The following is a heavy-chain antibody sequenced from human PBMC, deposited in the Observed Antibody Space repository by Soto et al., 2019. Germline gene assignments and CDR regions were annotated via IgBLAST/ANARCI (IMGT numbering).Heavy chain of an antibody. J-gene: IGHJ4*02. D-gene: IGHD6-25*01. CDR3: VRAPPATLFDY. V-gene: IGHV3-72*01. Sequence: EVLLVESGGGLVQPGGSLRLSCAASGFTFSDHYMDWVRQAPGKGLEWVGRSRNKANSYTTEYAASVKGRFTVSRDDSLNLLYLQLNSLKTEDTAVYYCVRAPPATLFDYWGQGTLVTVSS. CDR1: GFTFSDHY. CDR2: SRNKANSYTT.